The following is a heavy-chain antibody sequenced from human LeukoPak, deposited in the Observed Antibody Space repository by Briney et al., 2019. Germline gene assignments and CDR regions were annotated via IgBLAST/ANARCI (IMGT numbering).Heavy chain of an antibody. Sequence: GGSLRLPCAASGFTFSSYAVSWVRQAPGKGLEWVSAISGSGGSTYYADSVKGRFTISRDNSKNTLYLQMNSLRAEDTAVYYCAKGSIVEIDYWGQGTLVTVSS. J-gene: IGHJ4*02. CDR3: AKGSIVEIDY. CDR2: ISGSGGST. D-gene: IGHD3-22*01. V-gene: IGHV3-23*01. CDR1: GFTFSSYA.